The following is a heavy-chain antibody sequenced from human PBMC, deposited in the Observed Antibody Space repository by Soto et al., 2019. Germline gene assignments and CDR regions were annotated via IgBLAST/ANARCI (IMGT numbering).Heavy chain of an antibody. D-gene: IGHD5-18*01. Sequence: GGSLRLSCAASGFTFGNYAMNWVRQAPGKGLEWVSGISDTTYSTYYADSVKGRFTISRDNSQNTLSLQMDTLRADDTAVYYCAASRGIKRGYSYSYYYFYGMDVWGPGTTVTVSS. CDR1: GFTFGNYA. CDR3: AASRGIKRGYSYSYYYFYGMDV. CDR2: ISDTTYST. V-gene: IGHV3-23*01. J-gene: IGHJ6*02.